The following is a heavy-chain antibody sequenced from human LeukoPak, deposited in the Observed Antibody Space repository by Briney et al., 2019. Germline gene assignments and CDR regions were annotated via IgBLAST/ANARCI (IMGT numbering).Heavy chain of an antibody. J-gene: IGHJ6*03. Sequence: ASVKVSCKASGYTFTSYGISWVRQAPGQGLEWMGWISAYNGNTNYAQKLQGRVTMTRDMSTSTVYMELSSLRSEDTAVYYCARDSSIAALGSYYYYYYMDVWGKGTRSPSP. CDR2: ISAYNGNT. CDR3: ARDSSIAALGSYYYYYYMDV. D-gene: IGHD6-6*01. CDR1: GYTFTSYG. V-gene: IGHV1-18*01.